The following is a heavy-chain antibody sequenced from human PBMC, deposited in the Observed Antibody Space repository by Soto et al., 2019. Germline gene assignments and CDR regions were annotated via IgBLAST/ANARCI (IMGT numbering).Heavy chain of an antibody. CDR2: ISYDGSNK. CDR3: ARTQAYDFWSGSTHNWFDP. J-gene: IGHJ5*02. V-gene: IGHV3-30-3*01. Sequence: GGSLRLSCAASGFTFSSYAMHWVRQAPGKGLEWVAVISYDGSNKYYADSVKGRFTISRDNSKNTLYLQMNSLRAEDTAVYYCARTQAYDFWSGSTHNWFDPWGQGTLVTVSS. CDR1: GFTFSSYA. D-gene: IGHD3-3*01.